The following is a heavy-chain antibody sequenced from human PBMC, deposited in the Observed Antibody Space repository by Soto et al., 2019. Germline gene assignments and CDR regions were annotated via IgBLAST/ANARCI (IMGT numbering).Heavy chain of an antibody. CDR1: GFTFSSYA. CDR2: ISGSGGST. Sequence: GGSLRLSCAASGFTFSSYAMSWVRQAPGKGLEWVSAISGSGGSTYYADSVKGRYTISRDNSKNTLYLQMKSLRAEDTAVYYCAKSPEETGFDYWGQGTLVTVSS. D-gene: IGHD1-1*01. J-gene: IGHJ4*02. CDR3: AKSPEETGFDY. V-gene: IGHV3-23*01.